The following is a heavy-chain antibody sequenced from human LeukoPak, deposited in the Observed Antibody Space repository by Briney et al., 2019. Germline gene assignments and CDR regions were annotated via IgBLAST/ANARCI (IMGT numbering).Heavy chain of an antibody. CDR2: IYTSGST. CDR1: GGSISTYY. D-gene: IGHD3-3*01. V-gene: IGHV4-4*07. J-gene: IGHJ6*03. Sequence: SETLSLTCTVSGGSISTYYWSWIRQPAGKGLEWIGRIYTSGSTNSNPSLKSRVTMSVDTSKNQFSLKLSSVTAADTAVYYCAREPLWSVYSYYYYYMDVWGKGTTVTVSS. CDR3: AREPLWSVYSYYYYYMDV.